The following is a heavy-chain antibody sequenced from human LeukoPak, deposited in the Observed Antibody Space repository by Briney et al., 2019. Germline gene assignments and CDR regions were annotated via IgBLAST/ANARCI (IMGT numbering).Heavy chain of an antibody. CDR2: ISAYNGNT. CDR3: ARGIFTMVRGVIHYYYGMDV. D-gene: IGHD3-10*01. V-gene: IGHV1-18*01. CDR1: GYTFTSYG. J-gene: IGHJ6*02. Sequence: ASVKVSCKASGYTFTSYGISWVRQAPGQGLEWMGWISAYNGNTNYAQKLQGRVTMTTHTSTSTAYMELRSLRADDTAVYYCARGIFTMVRGVIHYYYGMDVWGQGTTVTVSS.